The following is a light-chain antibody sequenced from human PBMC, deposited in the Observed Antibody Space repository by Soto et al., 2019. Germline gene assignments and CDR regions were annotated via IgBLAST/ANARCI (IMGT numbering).Light chain of an antibody. CDR2: GAS. Sequence: MKKSPPTLSVNKLEQATLFCGSSQSLSTDLAWYQQKPGQAPRLLIYGASTRATGIPAKFSGSGSGTEFTLTFNCLQSEDFAVYYCQQYATWPPLPFGGGTKVDI. CDR3: QQYATWPPLP. CDR1: QSLSTD. J-gene: IGKJ4*01. V-gene: IGKV3-15*01.